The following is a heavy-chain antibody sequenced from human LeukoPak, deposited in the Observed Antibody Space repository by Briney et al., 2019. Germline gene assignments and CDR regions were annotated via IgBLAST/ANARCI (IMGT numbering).Heavy chain of an antibody. Sequence: GGSLRLSCVASGFTFSSYSMNWVRQAPGRGLEWVSSIISYSTTYIYYADSVKGRFTISRDNAKNSLYLQMDSLRAEDTAVYYCARDLARTGDYHHFDYWGQGTLVTVSS. CDR1: GFTFSSYS. J-gene: IGHJ4*02. D-gene: IGHD7-27*01. V-gene: IGHV3-21*01. CDR2: IISYSTTYI. CDR3: ARDLARTGDYHHFDY.